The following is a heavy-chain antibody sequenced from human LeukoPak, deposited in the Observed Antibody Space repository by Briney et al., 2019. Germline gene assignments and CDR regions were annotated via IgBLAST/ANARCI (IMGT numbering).Heavy chain of an antibody. CDR3: ARAPSGSYSGYFDY. V-gene: IGHV1-18*01. CDR1: GYTFTNYG. D-gene: IGHD1-26*01. J-gene: IGHJ4*02. Sequence: RRASVTVSCKASGYTFTNYGISWVRQAPGQGLEWMGWISAYNGNTDYAQKVQGRVTVTTDTSTSTAYMELRSLRSEDTAVYYCARAPSGSYSGYFDYWGQGTLVTVSS. CDR2: ISAYNGNT.